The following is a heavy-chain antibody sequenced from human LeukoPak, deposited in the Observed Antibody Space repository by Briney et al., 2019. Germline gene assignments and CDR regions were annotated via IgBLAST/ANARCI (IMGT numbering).Heavy chain of an antibody. Sequence: GASVKGSCKTSGYSFTDYYMHWVRQAPGQGLEWMGWINPKSGGTSSAQKFQGRVTMTRDTSITTVYMEVSWLTSDDTAIYYCARADRLDGGPYLIGPWGQGTLVTVSS. CDR1: GYSFTDYY. D-gene: IGHD2-21*01. CDR3: ARADRLDGGPYLIGP. CDR2: INPKSGGT. V-gene: IGHV1-2*02. J-gene: IGHJ5*02.